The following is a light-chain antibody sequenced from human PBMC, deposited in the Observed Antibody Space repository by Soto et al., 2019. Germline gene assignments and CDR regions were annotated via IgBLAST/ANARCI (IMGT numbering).Light chain of an antibody. J-gene: IGLJ1*01. V-gene: IGLV1-44*01. Sequence: QSVLTQPPSASGTPGQRVTISCSGSSTNIGSNTVNWYQQLPGTAPKLLIYSNNQRPSAVPDRFSGSKSGTSASLAISGLQSEDEADYYCAAWDDSLNCYVFGTGTKVTVL. CDR1: STNIGSNT. CDR2: SNN. CDR3: AAWDDSLNCYV.